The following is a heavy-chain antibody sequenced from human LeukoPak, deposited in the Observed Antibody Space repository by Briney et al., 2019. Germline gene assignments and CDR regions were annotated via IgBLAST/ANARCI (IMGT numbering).Heavy chain of an antibody. CDR2: IYYSGST. V-gene: IGHV4-59*01. J-gene: IGHJ4*02. CDR1: GGSISSYY. D-gene: IGHD3-10*01. Sequence: KPSETLSLTCTVSGGSISSYYWSSIRQPPGKGLEWIGYIYYSGSTNYNPSLKSRVTISVDTSKNQFSLKLSSVTAADTAVYYCASISLNFGEGFDYWGQGTLVTVSS. CDR3: ASISLNFGEGFDY.